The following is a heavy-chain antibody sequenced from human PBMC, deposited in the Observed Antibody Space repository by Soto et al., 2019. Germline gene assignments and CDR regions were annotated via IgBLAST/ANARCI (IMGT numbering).Heavy chain of an antibody. CDR1: GGTFSSYA. J-gene: IGHJ6*02. CDR2: IIPIFGTA. V-gene: IGHV1-69*13. D-gene: IGHD4-4*01. Sequence: ASVKVSCKASGGTFSSYAISWVRQAPGQGLEWMGGIIPIFGTANYAQKFQGRVTITADESTSTAYMELSSLRSEDTAVYYCARGTTVTTSVYYYGMDVWGQGTTVTVSS. CDR3: ARGTTVTTSVYYYGMDV.